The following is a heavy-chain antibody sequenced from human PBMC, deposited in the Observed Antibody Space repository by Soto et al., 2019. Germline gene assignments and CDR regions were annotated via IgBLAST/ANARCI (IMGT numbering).Heavy chain of an antibody. Sequence: LRLSCAASGFTFSSYAMSWVRQAPGKGLEWVSAISGSGGSTYYADSVKGRFTISRDNSKNTLYVQMNSLRAEDTAVYYCAKATYYYDSSGYFPFDYWGQGTRVTVSS. J-gene: IGHJ4*02. CDR3: AKATYYYDSSGYFPFDY. D-gene: IGHD3-22*01. CDR1: GFTFSSYA. CDR2: ISGSGGST. V-gene: IGHV3-23*01.